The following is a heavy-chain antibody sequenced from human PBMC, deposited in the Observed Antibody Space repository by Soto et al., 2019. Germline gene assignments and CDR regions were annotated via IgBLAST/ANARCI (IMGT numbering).Heavy chain of an antibody. CDR3: ARTMVVTQNWFDP. CDR1: GGSFSGYY. V-gene: IGHV4-34*01. Sequence: SETLSLTCAVYGGSFSGYYWTWIRQPPGTGLEWIGYIYYSGSTYYNPSLKSRVTISVDTSKNQFSLKLSSVTAADTAVYYCARTMVVTQNWFDPWGQGTLVTVSS. D-gene: IGHD2-21*02. J-gene: IGHJ5*02. CDR2: IYYSGST.